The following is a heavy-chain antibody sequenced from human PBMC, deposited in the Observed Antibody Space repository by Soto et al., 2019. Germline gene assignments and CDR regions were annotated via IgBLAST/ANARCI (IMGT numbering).Heavy chain of an antibody. CDR1: GFIFNNYA. D-gene: IGHD2-21*01. CDR3: VRRAGGAVVWYYDL. V-gene: IGHV3-23*01. CDR2: VSGRGGSA. J-gene: IGHJ2*01. Sequence: EVQLLESGGGLVQRGGSLRLSCAASGFIFNNYAMTWVRQAPGKGLEWVARVSGRGGSAYYADSVKGRLTISRENSNNTLYLPMTTVRGEDTAVYYCVRRAGGAVVWYYDLWGRGTLVSVFS.